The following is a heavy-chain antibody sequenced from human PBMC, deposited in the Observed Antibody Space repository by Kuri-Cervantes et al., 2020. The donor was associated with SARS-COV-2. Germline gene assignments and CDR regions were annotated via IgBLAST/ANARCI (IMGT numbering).Heavy chain of an antibody. CDR2: ISNSGST. Sequence: ESLKISCTVSGGSIRSFYWNWIRQAPGKGLEYIGYISNSGSTNYNPSLKSRVTISIDTSKNQFSLKVTSVTAADTAVYYCARSSDYVWGSLYYFDYWGQGTLVTVSS. CDR3: ARSSDYVWGSLYYFDY. V-gene: IGHV4-59*01. CDR1: GGSIRSFY. D-gene: IGHD3-16*01. J-gene: IGHJ4*02.